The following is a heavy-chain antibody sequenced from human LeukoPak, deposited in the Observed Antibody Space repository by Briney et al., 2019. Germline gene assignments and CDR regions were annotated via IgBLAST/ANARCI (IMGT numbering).Heavy chain of an antibody. J-gene: IGHJ4*02. V-gene: IGHV1-69*06. CDR2: IIPIFGTA. D-gene: IGHD5-18*01. CDR1: GGTFSSYA. CDR3: ARDTADSLGFDY. Sequence: GASVKVSCKASGGTFSSYAISWVRQAPGQGLEWMGGIIPIFGTANYAQKFQGRVTITADKSTSTAYMELSSLRSDDTAVYYCARDTADSLGFDYWGQGTLVTVSS.